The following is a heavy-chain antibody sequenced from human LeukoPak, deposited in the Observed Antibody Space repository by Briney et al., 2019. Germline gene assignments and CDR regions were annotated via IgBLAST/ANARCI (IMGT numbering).Heavy chain of an antibody. CDR1: GYTFTGYY. CDR3: ARGISPLPYYYGSGSYQDY. D-gene: IGHD3-10*01. V-gene: IGHV1-2*02. J-gene: IGHJ4*02. Sequence: VASVKVSRKASGYTFTGYYMHWVRQAPGQGLEWMGWINPNSGGTNYAQKFQGRVTMTRDTSISTAYMELSRLRSDDTAVYYCARGISPLPYYYGSGSYQDYWGQGTLVTVSS. CDR2: INPNSGGT.